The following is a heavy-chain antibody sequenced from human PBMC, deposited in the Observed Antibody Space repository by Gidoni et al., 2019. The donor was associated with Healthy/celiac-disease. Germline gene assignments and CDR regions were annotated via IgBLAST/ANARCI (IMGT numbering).Heavy chain of an antibody. D-gene: IGHD2-2*01. CDR3: ASIPEIYCSSTSCETDLYGMDV. CDR1: GVPISIGSYH. Sequence: QVQLQESCPGLVKPSQTLSLTCTVPGVPISIGSYHWSWIRQPAGKGLEWIGRIYTSGSTNYNPSLKSRVTISVDTSKNQFSLKLSSVTAADTAVYYCASIPEIYCSSTSCETDLYGMDVWGQGTTVTVSS. CDR2: IYTSGST. J-gene: IGHJ6*02. V-gene: IGHV4-61*02.